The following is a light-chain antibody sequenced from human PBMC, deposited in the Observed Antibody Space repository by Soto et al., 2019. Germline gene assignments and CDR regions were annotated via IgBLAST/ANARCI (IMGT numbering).Light chain of an antibody. CDR3: QQYGSSPCT. V-gene: IGKV3-20*01. CDR1: QSVSSSY. Sequence: EIVLTQSPGTLSLSPGERATLSCRASQSVSSSYLAWYQQKPGQAPRLLIYGASSSATGIPDRFSGSGSGTDFTLTISRLEPEDVAVYYCQQYGSSPCTFGQGTKVEIK. CDR2: GAS. J-gene: IGKJ1*01.